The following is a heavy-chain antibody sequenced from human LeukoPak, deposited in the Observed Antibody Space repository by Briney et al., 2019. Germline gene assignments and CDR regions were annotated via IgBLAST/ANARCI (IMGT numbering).Heavy chain of an antibody. Sequence: GRSLRLSCAASGFTFSSYGMHWVRQAPGKGLEWVAVIWYDGSNKYYADSVKGRFTISRDNSKNTLYLQMNSLRAEDTAVYYCAKESGYSYGLHDAFDIWGQGTMVTVSS. J-gene: IGHJ3*02. V-gene: IGHV3-33*06. CDR1: GFTFSSYG. CDR2: IWYDGSNK. CDR3: AKESGYSYGLHDAFDI. D-gene: IGHD5-18*01.